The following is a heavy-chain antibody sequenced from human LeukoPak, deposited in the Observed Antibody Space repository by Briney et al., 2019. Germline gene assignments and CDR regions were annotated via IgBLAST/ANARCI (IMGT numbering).Heavy chain of an antibody. CDR3: ARSIVGATSFDY. CDR2: IYYSGST. Sequence: KPSETLSLTCTVSGGSISSYYWSWIRQPPGKGLEWIGYIYYSGSTNYNPSLKSRVTISVDTSKNQFSLKLSSVTAADTAVYYCARSIVGATSFDYWGQGTLVTASS. CDR1: GGSISSYY. V-gene: IGHV4-59*08. D-gene: IGHD1-26*01. J-gene: IGHJ4*02.